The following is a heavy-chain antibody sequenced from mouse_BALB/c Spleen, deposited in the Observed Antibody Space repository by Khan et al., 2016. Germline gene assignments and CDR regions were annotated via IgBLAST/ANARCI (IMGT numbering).Heavy chain of an antibody. CDR1: GYTFSNYW. CDR3: ARTDRRGDFDY. Sequence: QVQLKQSGAELMKPGASVKISCKATGYTFSNYWIEWVKQRPGHGLEWIGEILPRSGSTNFNENFKGKATFTADTSSNTAYMQLSSLTSEDSAVYDCARTDRRGDFDYWGQGSSLTVST. V-gene: IGHV1-9*01. CDR2: ILPRSGST. J-gene: IGHJ2*02.